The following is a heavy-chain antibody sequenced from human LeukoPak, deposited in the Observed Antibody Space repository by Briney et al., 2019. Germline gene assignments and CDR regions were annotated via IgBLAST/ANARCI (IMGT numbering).Heavy chain of an antibody. V-gene: IGHV5-51*01. CDR1: GYSFTSYW. J-gene: IGHJ6*03. CDR3: ARYVEGSYDYYYYMDV. Sequence: GESLKISCEGSGYSFTSYWIAWVRQMPGKGLEWMGIIYPGDSDTTYSPSFQGQVTISADKSISTAYLQWSSLKASDTAMYYCARYVEGSYDYYYYMDVWGKGTTVTVSS. CDR2: IYPGDSDT. D-gene: IGHD1-26*01.